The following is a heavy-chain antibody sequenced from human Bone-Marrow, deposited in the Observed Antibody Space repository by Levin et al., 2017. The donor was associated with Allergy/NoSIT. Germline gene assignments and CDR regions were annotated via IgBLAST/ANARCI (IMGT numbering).Heavy chain of an antibody. J-gene: IGHJ3*02. V-gene: IGHV3-30-3*01. Sequence: QSGGSLRLSCAASGFTFNTYIFHWVRQAPGKGLEWVAVISYDGVNKNYADSVKGRLTISRDNSENTVYLQMNSLRAEDTAVYYCARDQIQRWANVGTYDSWGQGTMVTVSS. CDR2: ISYDGVNK. CDR3: ARDQIQRWANVGTYDS. D-gene: IGHD5-18*01. CDR1: GFTFNTYI.